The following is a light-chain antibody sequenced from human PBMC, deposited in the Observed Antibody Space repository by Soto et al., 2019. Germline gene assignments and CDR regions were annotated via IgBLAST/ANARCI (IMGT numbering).Light chain of an antibody. CDR3: QQYYKLPWT. CDR1: QSVSSN. CDR2: GAS. Sequence: EIVITHSPATLSVSPGERATLSCRASQSVSSNLAWYQQKPGQAPMLLIYGASTRATGIPARFSGSGSGTEFTLTISSLQSEDFAVYCCQQYYKLPWTFGQGTKVDIK. V-gene: IGKV3-15*01. J-gene: IGKJ1*01.